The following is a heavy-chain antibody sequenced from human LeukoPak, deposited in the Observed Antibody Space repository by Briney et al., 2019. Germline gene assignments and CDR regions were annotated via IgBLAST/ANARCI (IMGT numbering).Heavy chain of an antibody. J-gene: IGHJ3*02. D-gene: IGHD2-2*01. Sequence: PSETLSLTCAVSGGSISSGGYSWGWIRQPPGKGLEWIGHIYQSGSTYYNASLKSRVTISIDRSKNQFSLKLSSVTAADTAVYYCARKSSSDVFDIWGQGTMVTVSS. CDR3: ARKSSSDVFDI. CDR2: IYQSGST. CDR1: GGSISSGGYS. V-gene: IGHV4-30-2*01.